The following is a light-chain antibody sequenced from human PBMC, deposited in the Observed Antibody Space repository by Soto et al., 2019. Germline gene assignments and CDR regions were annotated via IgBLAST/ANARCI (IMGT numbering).Light chain of an antibody. V-gene: IGLV2-14*01. CDR3: SAYTARSTLG. CDR1: MRDVGAYNL. Sequence: QSALTQPASVSGSAGQSITISCSGTMRDVGAYNLVSWYQQHPGTAPKLIIYEVRNRPSGISSRFSDSRSGNTPSLTISGLQSEDEGDYYGSAYTARSTLGFGGGTKVTV. J-gene: IGLJ3*02. CDR2: EVR.